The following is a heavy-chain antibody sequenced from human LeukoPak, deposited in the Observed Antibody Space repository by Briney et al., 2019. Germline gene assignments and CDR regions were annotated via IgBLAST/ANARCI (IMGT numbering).Heavy chain of an antibody. CDR1: GFTFSSYA. V-gene: IGHV3-64D*06. Sequence: GGSLRLSCSASGFTFSSYAMHCVRQAPGKGLEYVSAISSNGGSTYYADSVKGRFTISRDNSKNTLYLQMSSLRAEDTAVYYCVKGRRITMVRGVKGDAFDIWGQGTMVTVSS. D-gene: IGHD3-10*01. CDR2: ISSNGGST. J-gene: IGHJ3*02. CDR3: VKGRRITMVRGVKGDAFDI.